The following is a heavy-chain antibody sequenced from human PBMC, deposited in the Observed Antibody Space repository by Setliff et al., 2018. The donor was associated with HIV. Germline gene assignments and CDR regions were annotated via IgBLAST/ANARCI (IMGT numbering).Heavy chain of an antibody. J-gene: IGHJ4*02. D-gene: IGHD2-21*01. CDR3: ARLKRDGTYFFDF. Sequence: SETLSLTCTVYGGSISSSNFYWVWVRQSPGKGLEWIGSIYYTGTTNYNPSLKSRVTISVETSKVQFSLKLNSVTVVDTAVYFCARLKRDGTYFFDFWGQGTLVTVSS. CDR2: IYYTGTT. CDR1: GGSISSSNFY. V-gene: IGHV4-39*01.